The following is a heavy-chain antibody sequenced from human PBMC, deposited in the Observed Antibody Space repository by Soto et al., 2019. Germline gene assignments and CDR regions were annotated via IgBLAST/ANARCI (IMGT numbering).Heavy chain of an antibody. CDR1: GGSISSGEFY. CDR3: ARQQWLVLNAFDI. J-gene: IGHJ3*02. CDR2: IHHSGST. Sequence: PSETLSLTCTVSGGSISSGEFYWSWIRQHPGKGLEYIGYIHHSGSTYYNPSLRSRLAILVDTSKNQFSLEVTSVTAADTAVYYCARQQWLVLNAFDIWGQGTMVTVSS. D-gene: IGHD6-19*01. V-gene: IGHV4-31*03.